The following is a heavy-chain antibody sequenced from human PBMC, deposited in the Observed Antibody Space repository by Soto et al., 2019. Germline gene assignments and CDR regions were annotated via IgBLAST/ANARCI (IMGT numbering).Heavy chain of an antibody. V-gene: IGHV4-34*01. J-gene: IGHJ6*03. CDR1: GGSFSGYY. D-gene: IGHD3-3*01. Sequence: SETLSLTCAVYGGSFSGYYWSWIRQPPGKGLEWIGEINHSGSTNYNPSLKSRVTISVDTSKNQFSLKLSSVTAADTAVYYCARARITIFGVVIPNYYYYMDVWGKGTTVTVSS. CDR3: ARARITIFGVVIPNYYYYMDV. CDR2: INHSGST.